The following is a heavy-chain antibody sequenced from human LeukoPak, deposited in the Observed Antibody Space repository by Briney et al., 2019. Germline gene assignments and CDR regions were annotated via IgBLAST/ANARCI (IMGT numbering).Heavy chain of an antibody. CDR2: IYSGGST. J-gene: IGHJ3*01. V-gene: IGHV3-66*01. CDR1: GLTVSSNY. D-gene: IGHD6-13*01. Sequence: PRGSLRLSCAASGLTVSSNYMSWVRQAPGKGLEWVSVIYSGGSTYYADSVKGRFTISRDNSKNTLYLQMNSLRAEDTAVYYCARDGVASAGTGDDTFDVWGQGTMVTVSS. CDR3: ARDGVASAGTGDDTFDV.